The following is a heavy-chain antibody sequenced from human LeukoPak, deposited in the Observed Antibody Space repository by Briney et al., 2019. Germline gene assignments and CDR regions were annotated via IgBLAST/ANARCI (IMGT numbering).Heavy chain of an antibody. D-gene: IGHD2-15*01. V-gene: IGHV3-66*02. CDR1: GFIVSSNY. CDR3: ARVRSGYCSGGSCYNWFDP. CDR2: IYSGGST. Sequence: PGGSLRLSCAASGFIVSSNYMSWVRQAPGKGLEWVSVIYSGGSTYYADSVKGRFTISRDNSKNTLYLQMNSLRAEDTAVYYCARVRSGYCSGGSCYNWFDPWGQGTLVTVSS. J-gene: IGHJ5*02.